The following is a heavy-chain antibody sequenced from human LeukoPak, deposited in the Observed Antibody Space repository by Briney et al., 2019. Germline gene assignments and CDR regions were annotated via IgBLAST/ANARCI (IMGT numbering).Heavy chain of an antibody. CDR1: GFTFSNYA. J-gene: IGHJ4*02. D-gene: IGHD4-23*01. Sequence: PGGSLRLSCAAPGFTFSNYAMSWVRQAPGKGLEWVSSISGSGGNTFYADSVKGRFTISRDNSKNTLFLQINSLGTQDTAVYYCAKWSPYGGNPGYWGQGTLVTVSS. CDR3: AKWSPYGGNPGY. V-gene: IGHV3-23*01. CDR2: ISGSGGNT.